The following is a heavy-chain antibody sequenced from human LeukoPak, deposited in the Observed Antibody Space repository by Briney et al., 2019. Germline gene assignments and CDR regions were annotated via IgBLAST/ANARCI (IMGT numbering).Heavy chain of an antibody. CDR1: GGSISSVDYY. D-gene: IGHD3-10*01. CDR3: ARVYGSGTSRGFDP. CDR2: IYYTGNT. V-gene: IGHV4-30-4*08. Sequence: SETLSLTCTVSGGSISSVDYYWSWIRQPPGKDLEWIGYIYYTGNTCYNPSLKSRVTISVDTSKNQFSLKLSSVTAADTAVYYCARVYGSGTSRGFDPWGQGTLVTVSS. J-gene: IGHJ5*02.